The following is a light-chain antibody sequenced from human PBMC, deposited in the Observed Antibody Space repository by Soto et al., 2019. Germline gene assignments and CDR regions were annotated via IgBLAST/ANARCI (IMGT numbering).Light chain of an antibody. CDR3: CSYTDGSSLL. Sequence: QSVLTQPRSVSGSPGQSVTISCTGTSSDVGGYNYVSWYQQHPGKAPKLMIYDVSKRPSGVPDRFSGSKSGNTASLTISGLQAEDEADYYCCSYTDGSSLLFGGGTKVTVL. CDR1: SSDVGGYNY. V-gene: IGLV2-11*01. J-gene: IGLJ3*02. CDR2: DVS.